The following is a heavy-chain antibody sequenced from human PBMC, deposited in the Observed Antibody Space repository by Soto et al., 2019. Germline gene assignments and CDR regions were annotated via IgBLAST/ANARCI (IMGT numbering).Heavy chain of an antibody. D-gene: IGHD3-10*01. CDR1: GYTFTSYY. CDR2: INPSGGST. CDR3: ATTTYYYGSGSYYSYYYYGMDV. Sequence: GASVKVSCKASGYTFTSYYMHWVRQAPGQGLEWMGIINPSGGSTSYAQKFQGRVTMTRDTSTSTVYMELSSLRSEDTAVYYCATTTYYYGSGSYYSYYYYGMDVWGQGTTVTVSS. V-gene: IGHV1-46*01. J-gene: IGHJ6*02.